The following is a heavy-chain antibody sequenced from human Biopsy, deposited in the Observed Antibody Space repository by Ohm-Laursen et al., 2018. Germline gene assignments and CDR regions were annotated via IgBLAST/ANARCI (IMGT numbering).Heavy chain of an antibody. CDR2: IYYSVMT. D-gene: IGHD4-11*01. Sequence: TLSLTCTVSGDSVTKYYWSWIRQPPGKGLEWIGHIYYSVMTNYNPSLQSRVSISVDTSRNQVSLTLSSVTAADTAVYYCARDSGILNYGNFKYYHYCGMDVWGQGTKVTVSS. V-gene: IGHV4-59*02. J-gene: IGHJ6*02. CDR1: GDSVTKYY. CDR3: ARDSGILNYGNFKYYHYCGMDV.